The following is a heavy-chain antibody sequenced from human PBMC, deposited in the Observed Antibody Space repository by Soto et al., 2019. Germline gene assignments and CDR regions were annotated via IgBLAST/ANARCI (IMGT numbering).Heavy chain of an antibody. J-gene: IGHJ6*02. CDR2: IYHSGST. V-gene: IGHV4-30-2*02. Sequence: SETLSLTCAVSGGSISSGGYSWSWIRQPPGKGLEWIGYIYHSGSTYYNPSLKSRVTISVDRSKNQFSLKLSFVTAADTAVYYCAGGKNGMDVWGQGTTVTVSS. CDR3: AGGKNGMDV. CDR1: GGSISSGGYS. D-gene: IGHD3-16*01.